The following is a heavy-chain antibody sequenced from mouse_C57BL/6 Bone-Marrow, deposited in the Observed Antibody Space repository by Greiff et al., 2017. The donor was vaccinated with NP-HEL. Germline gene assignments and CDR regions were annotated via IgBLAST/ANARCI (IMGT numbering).Heavy chain of an antibody. J-gene: IGHJ2*01. CDR2: ICPGGGST. Sequence: VQLQQSGPELVRPGASVKISCKAPGYTFTSYWMQWVRQRPGQGLEWIGEICPGGGSTYYNEKFKGKATLTVDKSPSTAYMQLSSLSSEDSAVYFCARSDYFDCWGQGTTLTVSS. CDR3: ARSDYFDC. V-gene: IGHV1-56*01. CDR1: GYTFTSYW.